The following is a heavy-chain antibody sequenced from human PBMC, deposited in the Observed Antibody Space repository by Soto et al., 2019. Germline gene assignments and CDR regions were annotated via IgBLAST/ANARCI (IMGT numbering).Heavy chain of an antibody. Sequence: QVQLVESGGGVVQPGRSLRLSCAASGFTFSSYGMHWVRQAPGKGLEWVAVISYDGSNKYYADSVKGRFTISRDNSKNTLYLQMNSLRAEDTAVYYCAKGPGGYFVVVTAIYFGYWGQGTLVTVSS. CDR1: GFTFSSYG. D-gene: IGHD2-21*02. CDR2: ISYDGSNK. V-gene: IGHV3-30*18. J-gene: IGHJ4*02. CDR3: AKGPGGYFVVVTAIYFGY.